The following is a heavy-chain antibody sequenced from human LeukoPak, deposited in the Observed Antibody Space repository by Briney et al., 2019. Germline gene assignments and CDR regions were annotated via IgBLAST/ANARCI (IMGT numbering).Heavy chain of an antibody. V-gene: IGHV3-48*03. J-gene: IGHJ4*02. CDR1: GFTFSSYE. CDR3: ARVLGYGSSYVDY. D-gene: IGHD6-6*01. Sequence: SGGSLRLSCAASGFTFSSYEMNWVRQAPGKGLEWVSYISSNGGTVYYADSVKGRFTISRDNSKNSLFLQMNSLRAEDTAFYYCARVLGYGSSYVDYWGQGTLVTVSS. CDR2: ISSNGGTV.